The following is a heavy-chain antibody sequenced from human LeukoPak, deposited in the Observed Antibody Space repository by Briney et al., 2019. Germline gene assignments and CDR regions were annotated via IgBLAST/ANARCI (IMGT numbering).Heavy chain of an antibody. CDR3: ARVAEAAAFDS. Sequence: GGSLRLSCAASGFIFSSYWMSWVRQAPGKGLEWVANIKQDGSEKYYVDSVKGRFTISRDNAKNSLYLQMNSLRAEDTAVYYCARVAEAAAFDSWGQGTLVTVSS. CDR1: GFIFSSYW. J-gene: IGHJ4*02. D-gene: IGHD6-13*01. V-gene: IGHV3-7*01. CDR2: IKQDGSEK.